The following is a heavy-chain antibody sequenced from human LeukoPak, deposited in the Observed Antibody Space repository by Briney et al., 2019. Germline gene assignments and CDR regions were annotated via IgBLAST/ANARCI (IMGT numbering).Heavy chain of an antibody. Sequence: SETLSLTCTVSGGSISSHYWSWIRQPPGKGLEWIGYIYYSGSTNYNPSLKSRVTISVDTSKNQFSLQLRSVTAADTAVYYCAREDPQTTVPEGMDVWGQGTTVTVSS. CDR1: GGSISSHY. D-gene: IGHD4-17*01. J-gene: IGHJ6*02. CDR3: AREDPQTTVPEGMDV. V-gene: IGHV4-59*11. CDR2: IYYSGST.